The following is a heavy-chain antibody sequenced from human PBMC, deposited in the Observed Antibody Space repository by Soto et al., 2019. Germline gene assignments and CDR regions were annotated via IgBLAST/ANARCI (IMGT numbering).Heavy chain of an antibody. CDR3: ASSLMDV. V-gene: IGHV3-74*01. CDR2: INTDGNNT. CDR1: GFTFSSYW. Sequence: GGSLRLSCAASGFTFSSYWMHWVRQAPGKGLVWVSHINTDGNNTNYADSVKGRFTISRDNAKNMLYLQMNSLRAEDTALYYCASSLMDVWGKGTTVTVSS. J-gene: IGHJ6*04.